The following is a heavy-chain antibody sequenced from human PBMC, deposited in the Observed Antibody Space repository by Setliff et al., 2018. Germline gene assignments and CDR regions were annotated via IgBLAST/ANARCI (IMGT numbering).Heavy chain of an antibody. CDR2: IGAYNGNT. J-gene: IGHJ4*02. V-gene: IGHV1-18*01. CDR1: GYTFTNYG. Sequence: ASVKVSCKASGYTFTNYGVTWVRQAPGQGLEWMGWIGAYNGNTYNAHKFQGRVTMTSDTSISTAYMELSRLRSDDTAVYYCAREGMGHLYRYSSSWYLSYWGQGTLVTVSS. CDR3: AREGMGHLYRYSSSWYLSY. D-gene: IGHD6-13*01.